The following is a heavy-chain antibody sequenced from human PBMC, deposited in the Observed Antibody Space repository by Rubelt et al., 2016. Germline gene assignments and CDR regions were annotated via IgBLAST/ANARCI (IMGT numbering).Heavy chain of an antibody. D-gene: IGHD4-17*01. J-gene: IGHJ4*02. CDR2: IWYDGSNK. V-gene: IGHV3-33*01. CDR1: GFTFSSYG. Sequence: QVQLVESGGGVVQPGRSLRLSCAASGFTFSSYGMHWVRQAPGKGLEWVAVIWYDGSNKYYADAWKGRFTISRDNSKNTLYLQMNSLRAEDTAVYYCARDSGYGDTKAQYWGQGTLVTVSS. CDR3: ARDSGYGDTKAQY.